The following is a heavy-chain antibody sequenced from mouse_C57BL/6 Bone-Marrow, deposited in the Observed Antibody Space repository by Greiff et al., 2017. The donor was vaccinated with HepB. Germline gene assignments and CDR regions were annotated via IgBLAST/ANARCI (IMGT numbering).Heavy chain of an antibody. V-gene: IGHV1-52*01. D-gene: IGHD2-1*01. J-gene: IGHJ1*03. Sequence: QVQLQQPGAELVRPGPSVKLSCKASGYTFTSYWMHWVKQRPIQGLEWIGNIDPSDSETHYNQKFKDKATLTVDKSSSTAYMQLSSLTSEDSAVYYCARFGNSLYWYFDVWGTGTTVTVSS. CDR2: IDPSDSET. CDR3: ARFGNSLYWYFDV. CDR1: GYTFTSYW.